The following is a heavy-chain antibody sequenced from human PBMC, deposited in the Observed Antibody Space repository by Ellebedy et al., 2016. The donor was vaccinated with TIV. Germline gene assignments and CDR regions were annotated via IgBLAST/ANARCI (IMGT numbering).Heavy chain of an antibody. Sequence: PGGSLRLSCEGFGFTFSNYNVNWVRQAPGEGLEWVASISSSSTYVYYADSVKGRFTISRDNAKNSLYLQMDSLRVEDTAVYFCARDYGGNSGYFDLWGRGTLVTVSS. CDR3: ARDYGGNSGYFDL. J-gene: IGHJ4*02. D-gene: IGHD4-23*01. CDR2: ISSSSTYV. CDR1: GFTFSNYN. V-gene: IGHV3-21*01.